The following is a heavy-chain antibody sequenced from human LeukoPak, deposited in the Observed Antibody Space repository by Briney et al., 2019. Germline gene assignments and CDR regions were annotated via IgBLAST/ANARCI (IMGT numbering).Heavy chain of an antibody. CDR3: ARGRVTMVRGVRKNWYFDL. J-gene: IGHJ2*01. CDR1: GGSFSGYY. Sequence: PSETLSLTCAVYGGSFSGYYWSWIRQPPGKGLEWIGEINHSGSTNYNPPLKSRVTISVDTSKNQFSLKLSSVTAADTAVYYCARGRVTMVRGVRKNWYFDLWGRGTLVTVSS. V-gene: IGHV4-34*01. D-gene: IGHD3-10*01. CDR2: INHSGST.